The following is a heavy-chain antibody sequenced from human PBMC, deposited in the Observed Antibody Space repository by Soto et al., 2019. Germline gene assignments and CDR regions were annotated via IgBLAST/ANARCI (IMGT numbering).Heavy chain of an antibody. D-gene: IGHD5-12*01. CDR1: GFTFSSYG. J-gene: IGHJ4*02. Sequence: GGSLRLSCAASGFTFSSYGMHWVRQAPGKGLQWVAVTAYDGSSTCYADTVEGRFTISRDKSENTLYLQMNSMSAEDKGGYYCGKGGWLQLGLYYFDYWGQGTLVTDSS. CDR3: GKGGWLQLGLYYFDY. V-gene: IGHV3-30*18. CDR2: TAYDGSST.